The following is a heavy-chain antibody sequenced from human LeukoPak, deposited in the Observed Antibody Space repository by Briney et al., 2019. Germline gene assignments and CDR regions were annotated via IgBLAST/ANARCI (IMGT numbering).Heavy chain of an antibody. CDR2: IYYSGST. CDR3: ARRSRGAAILHYFDY. Sequence: SETLSLTCTASGGSISSSSYYWGWIRQPPGKGLVWIGSIYYSGSTYYNPSLKSRVTISVDTSKSQFSLKLSSVTAADTAVYYCARRSRGAAILHYFDYWGQGTLVTVSS. D-gene: IGHD3-3*01. CDR1: GGSISSSSYY. V-gene: IGHV4-39*01. J-gene: IGHJ4*02.